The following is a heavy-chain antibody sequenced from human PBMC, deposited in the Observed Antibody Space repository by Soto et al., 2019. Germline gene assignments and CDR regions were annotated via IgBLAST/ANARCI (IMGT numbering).Heavy chain of an antibody. CDR1: GCTFSSYG. Sequence: GGSLRLSCAASGCTFSSYGMHWVRQAPGKGLEWVAVISYDGSNKYYADSVKGRFTISRDNSKNTLYLQMNSLRAEDTAVYYCAKDLDYYGSGSYGPYYYYYGMDVWGQGTTVTVSS. J-gene: IGHJ6*02. CDR3: AKDLDYYGSGSYGPYYYYYGMDV. CDR2: ISYDGSNK. V-gene: IGHV3-30*18. D-gene: IGHD3-10*01.